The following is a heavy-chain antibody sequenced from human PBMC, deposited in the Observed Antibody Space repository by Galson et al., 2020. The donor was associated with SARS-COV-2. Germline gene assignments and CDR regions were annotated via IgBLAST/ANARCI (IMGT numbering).Heavy chain of an antibody. CDR1: GFTFTSYA. J-gene: IGHJ6*02. D-gene: IGHD4-4*01. CDR3: ARGRATTKNYYCYYAMDV. Sequence: GGSLRLSCAASGFTFTSYAMHWVRPAPGKGLEWVAVISYDGSNKYYADSVKGRFTIPRDNSKRTLYLQMNSLRAEDTAVYYCARGRATTKNYYCYYAMDVWGQGTTVTVSS. CDR2: ISYDGSNK. V-gene: IGHV3-30-3*01.